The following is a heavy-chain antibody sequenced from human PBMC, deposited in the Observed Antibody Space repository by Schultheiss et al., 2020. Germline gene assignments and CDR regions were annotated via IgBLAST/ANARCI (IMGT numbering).Heavy chain of an antibody. Sequence: GGSLRLSCAASGFTFSSYAMHWVRQAPGKGLEWVAVISYDGSDEYYADSVKGRFTISRDNSKNTLYLQMNSLRAEDTAVYYCARLAARPEDYYYYYYYMDVWGKGTTVTVSS. D-gene: IGHD6-6*01. V-gene: IGHV3-30-3*01. CDR2: ISYDGSDE. CDR1: GFTFSSYA. J-gene: IGHJ6*03. CDR3: ARLAARPEDYYYYYYYMDV.